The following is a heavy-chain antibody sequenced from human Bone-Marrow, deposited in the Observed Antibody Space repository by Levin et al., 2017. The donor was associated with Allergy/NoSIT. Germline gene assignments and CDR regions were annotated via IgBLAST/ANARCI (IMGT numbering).Heavy chain of an antibody. CDR1: GGSISSYY. D-gene: IGHD6-19*01. CDR2: IYYSGST. J-gene: IGHJ4*02. Sequence: GSLRLSCTVSGGSISSYYWSWIRQPPGKGLEWIGYIYYSGSTNYNPSLKSRVTISVDTSKNQFSLKLSSVTAADTAVYYCARGLYSSDDYWGQGTLVTVSS. V-gene: IGHV4-59*01. CDR3: ARGLYSSDDY.